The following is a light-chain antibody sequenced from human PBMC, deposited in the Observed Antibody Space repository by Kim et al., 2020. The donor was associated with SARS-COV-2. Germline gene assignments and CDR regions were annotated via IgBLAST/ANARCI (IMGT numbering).Light chain of an antibody. V-gene: IGLV3-21*01. Sequence: APGKTARLTCGGNNIGSKSVHWYQQRPGRAPVLVIYYDSDRPSGIPERFSGSNSGNTATLTISRVEAGDEADYYCQVWESTTDHWVFGGGTQLTVL. CDR2: YDS. J-gene: IGLJ3*02. CDR3: QVWESTTDHWV. CDR1: NIGSKS.